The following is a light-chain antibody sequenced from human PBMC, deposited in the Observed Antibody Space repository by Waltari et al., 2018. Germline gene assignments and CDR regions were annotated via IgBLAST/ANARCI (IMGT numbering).Light chain of an antibody. J-gene: IGKJ5*01. CDR1: QSVSSY. V-gene: IGKV3-11*01. Sequence: EIVLTQSPATLSLSPGEGATLSCRASQSVSSYLVWYQQKPGQAPRLLIHDASNRAPGIPARFSGSGSETDFTLTISSLEPEDFAVYYCQHRRSWPLTFGQGTRLEIK. CDR2: DAS. CDR3: QHRRSWPLT.